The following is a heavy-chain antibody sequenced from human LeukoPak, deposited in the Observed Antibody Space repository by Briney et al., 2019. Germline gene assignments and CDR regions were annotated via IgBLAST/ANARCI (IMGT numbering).Heavy chain of an antibody. J-gene: IGHJ4*02. CDR3: ARDRLVVIDY. D-gene: IGHD3-22*01. CDR1: GGSFSGYY. Sequence: TSETLSLTCAVYGGSFSGYYWSWIRQPPGKGLEWIGEINHSGSTNYNPSLKSRVTISVDTSKNQFSLKLSSVTAADTAVYYCARDRLVVIDYWGQGTLVTVSS. V-gene: IGHV4-34*01. CDR2: INHSGST.